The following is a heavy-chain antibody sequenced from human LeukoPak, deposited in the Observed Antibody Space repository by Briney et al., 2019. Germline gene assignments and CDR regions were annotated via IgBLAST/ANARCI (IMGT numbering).Heavy chain of an antibody. D-gene: IGHD3-22*01. Sequence: ASVKVSCKASGYTFTGYYMHWVRQAPGQGLEWMGWINPNSGGTNYAQKFQGRVSMTRDTSTTTVYMELTSLRAEDTAVYYCARDYGDSSGYNDYWGQGTLVTVSS. CDR3: ARDYGDSSGYNDY. V-gene: IGHV1-2*02. CDR2: INPNSGGT. CDR1: GYTFTGYY. J-gene: IGHJ4*02.